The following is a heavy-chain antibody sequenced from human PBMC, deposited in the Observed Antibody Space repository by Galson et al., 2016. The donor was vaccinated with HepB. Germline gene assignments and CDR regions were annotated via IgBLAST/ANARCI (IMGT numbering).Heavy chain of an antibody. Sequence: SVKVSCKASGYSFTSYGISWVRQAPGQGLEWMGWISATEGDTNYARKFQGRVTLTTDTSTSTAYMELRRLTSDATAVYCCARDCEYRGSRSRYEDCFAPWGQGTLVTVFS. J-gene: IGHJ5*02. D-gene: IGHD2-2*01. CDR3: ARDCEYRGSRSRYEDCFAP. CDR2: ISATEGDT. V-gene: IGHV1-18*01. CDR1: GYSFTSYG.